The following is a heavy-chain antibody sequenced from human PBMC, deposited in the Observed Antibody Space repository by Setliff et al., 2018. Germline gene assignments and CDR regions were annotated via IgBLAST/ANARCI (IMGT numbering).Heavy chain of an antibody. CDR1: GFTFSDYY. CDR2: ISDSGGTT. V-gene: IGHV3-11*01. CDR3: ARLSIKSGGGPYYNYYYMDV. Sequence: GGSLRLSCAASGFTFSDYYMSWIRQAPGKGLEWVSHISDSGGTTIYADSVKGRFTISRDNSKNMLSLQMNSLRADDTAVYYCARLSIKSGGGPYYNYYYMDVWGKGTTVTVSS. D-gene: IGHD3-16*01. J-gene: IGHJ6*03.